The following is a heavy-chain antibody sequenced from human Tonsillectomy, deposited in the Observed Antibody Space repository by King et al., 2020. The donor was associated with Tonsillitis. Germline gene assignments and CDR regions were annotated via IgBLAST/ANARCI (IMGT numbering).Heavy chain of an antibody. CDR2: ISSSSSYI. Sequence: ERQLVQSGGGLVKPGGSLRLSCAASGFTFSTYSMNWVRQAPGKGLEWVSSISSSSSYIYYADSLKGRFTISRDNAKNSLYLQMNSLRAEETAVYYCARIGGYCSSTSCYGETSRYYYGMDVWGQGTTVTVSS. D-gene: IGHD2-2*03. CDR3: ARIGGYCSSTSCYGETSRYYYGMDV. J-gene: IGHJ6*02. V-gene: IGHV3-21*01. CDR1: GFTFSTYS.